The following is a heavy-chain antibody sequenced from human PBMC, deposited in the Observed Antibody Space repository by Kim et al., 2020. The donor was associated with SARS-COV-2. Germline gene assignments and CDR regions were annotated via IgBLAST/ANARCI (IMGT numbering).Heavy chain of an antibody. Sequence: ASVKVSCKASGYTFTSYYMHWVRQAPGQGLEWMGIINPSGGSTSYAQKFQGRVTMTRDTSTSTVYMELSSLRSEDTAVYYCARDAPITWFGELSRTNWFDPWGQGTLVTVSS. D-gene: IGHD3-10*01. J-gene: IGHJ5*02. CDR3: ARDAPITWFGELSRTNWFDP. CDR2: INPSGGST. V-gene: IGHV1-46*01. CDR1: GYTFTSYY.